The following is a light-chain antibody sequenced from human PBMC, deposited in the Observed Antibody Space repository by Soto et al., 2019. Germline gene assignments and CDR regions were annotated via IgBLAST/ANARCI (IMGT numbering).Light chain of an antibody. V-gene: IGKV4-1*01. J-gene: IGKJ2*01. CDR2: WAS. CDR3: QQYYRPPYT. CDR1: QSVLYNSNNKNY. Sequence: DIVMTQSPDSLAVSLGERATLNCKSSQSVLYNSNNKNYLAWYQQKPGQPPKLLIYWASTRESGVPDRFSGSGSGTDFTLTISSLQAEDVAVYYCQQYYRPPYTFGQGTKLEIK.